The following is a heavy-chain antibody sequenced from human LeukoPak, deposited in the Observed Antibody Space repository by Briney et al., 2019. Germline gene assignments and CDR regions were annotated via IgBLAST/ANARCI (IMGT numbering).Heavy chain of an antibody. CDR3: ARQGVYSSSWDYYYYVMDV. V-gene: IGHV4-39*01. CDR1: GFTFSSCSMN. Sequence: GSLRLSCAASGFTFSSCSMNWVRQPPGKGLEWIGSIYYSGSTYYNPSLKSRVTISVDTSKNQFSLKLSSVTAADAAVYYCARQGVYSSSWDYYYYVMDVWGQGTTVTVSS. J-gene: IGHJ6*02. D-gene: IGHD6-6*01. CDR2: IYYSGST.